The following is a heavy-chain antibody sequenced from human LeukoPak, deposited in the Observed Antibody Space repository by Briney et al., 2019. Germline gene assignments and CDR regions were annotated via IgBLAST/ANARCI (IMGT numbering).Heavy chain of an antibody. V-gene: IGHV4-34*01. D-gene: IGHD2-2*01. CDR2: INHSGST. J-gene: IGHJ6*03. CDR1: GGSFSGYY. CDR3: AREIVVVPAAIWLLNYYYMDV. Sequence: SETLSLTCAVYGGSFSGYYWSWIRQPPGKGLEWIGEINHSGSTNYNPSLKSRVTISVDTSKNQFSLKLSSVTAADTAVYYCAREIVVVPAAIWLLNYYYMDVWGKGTTVTVS.